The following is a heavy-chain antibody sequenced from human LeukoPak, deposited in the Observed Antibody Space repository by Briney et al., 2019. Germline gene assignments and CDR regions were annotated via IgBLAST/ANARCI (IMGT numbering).Heavy chain of an antibody. J-gene: IGHJ1*01. V-gene: IGHV3-9*01. CDR3: AKTSGSYIEYFQH. CDR2: ISWNSGSV. Sequence: GGSLRLSCAASGFTFSVYAMTWVRQAPGKGLEWVSGISWNSGSVGYADSVKGRFTISRDNAKNSLYLQMYSLGAEDTALYYCAKTSGSYIEYFQHWGQGTLVTVSS. D-gene: IGHD1-26*01. CDR1: GFTFSVYA.